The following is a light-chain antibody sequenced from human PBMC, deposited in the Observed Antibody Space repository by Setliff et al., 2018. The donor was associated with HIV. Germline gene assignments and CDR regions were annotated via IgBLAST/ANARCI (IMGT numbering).Light chain of an antibody. J-gene: IGLJ1*01. CDR2: EVN. CDR3: ASWDDSLNGYV. V-gene: IGLV2-23*02. Sequence: QSALTQPASVSGSPGQSITISCTGTSSDIGTYNLVSWYQQHPGKAPKLIIYEVNKRPSGVSNRFSGSKSGNTASLTISGLQAEDEADYYCASWDDSLNGYVFGTGTKVTVL. CDR1: SSDIGTYNL.